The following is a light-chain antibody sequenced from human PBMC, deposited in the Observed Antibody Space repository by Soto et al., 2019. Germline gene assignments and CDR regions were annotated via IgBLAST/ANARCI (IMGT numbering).Light chain of an antibody. Sequence: QSALTQPPSASGSPGQSVTISCTGTSSDVGGYNLVSWYQQHPGKAPKHMIYEVSKRPSGVPDRFSGSKSGNTASLTVSGLQAEDEADYFCSSHGGGNNWGVFGGGTKLTVL. V-gene: IGLV2-8*01. CDR2: EVS. CDR3: SSHGGGNNWGV. J-gene: IGLJ3*02. CDR1: SSDVGGYNL.